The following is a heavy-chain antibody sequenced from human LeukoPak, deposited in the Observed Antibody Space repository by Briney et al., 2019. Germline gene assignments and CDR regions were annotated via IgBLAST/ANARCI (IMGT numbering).Heavy chain of an antibody. Sequence: PGGSLRLSCAASGFTFSSYAMSWVRQAPGKGLEWVSAISGSGGSTYYADSVKGRFTISRDNSRNTLYLQMNSLRAEDMAVYYCAKGLYSSSWSHDYWGQGTLVTVSS. J-gene: IGHJ4*02. V-gene: IGHV3-23*01. D-gene: IGHD6-13*01. CDR1: GFTFSSYA. CDR3: AKGLYSSSWSHDY. CDR2: ISGSGGST.